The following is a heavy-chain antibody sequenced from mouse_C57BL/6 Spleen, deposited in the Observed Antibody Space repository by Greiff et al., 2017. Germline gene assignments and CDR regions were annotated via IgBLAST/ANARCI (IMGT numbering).Heavy chain of an antibody. CDR1: GFTFSSYG. J-gene: IGHJ2*01. V-gene: IGHV5-6*02. Sequence: EVKLMESGGDLVKPGGSLKLSCAASGFTFSSYGMSWVRQTPDKRLEWVATISSGGSYTYYPDSVKGRFTISRDNAKNTLYLQMSSLKSEDTAMYYCARRDDGYLDYWGQGTTLTVSS. CDR2: ISSGGSYT. D-gene: IGHD2-3*01. CDR3: ARRDDGYLDY.